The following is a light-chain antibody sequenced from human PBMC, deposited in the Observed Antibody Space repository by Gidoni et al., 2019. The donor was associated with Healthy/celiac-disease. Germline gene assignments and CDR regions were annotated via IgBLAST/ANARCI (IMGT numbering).Light chain of an antibody. CDR3: QQYDNLPSLT. J-gene: IGKJ4*01. V-gene: IGKV1-33*01. CDR1: QDMSNY. Sequence: DIQMTQSPSSLSASVGDRVTITCQASQDMSNYLNWYQQKPGKAPKLLIYDASTLETWVPSRCSGSGSGTDFTFTISSLQPEDIATYDCQQYDNLPSLTFXGXTKVEIK. CDR2: DAS.